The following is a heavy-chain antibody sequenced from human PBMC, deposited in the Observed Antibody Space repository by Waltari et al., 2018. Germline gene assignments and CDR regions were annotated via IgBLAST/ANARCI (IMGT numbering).Heavy chain of an antibody. CDR2: INVGQRDT. J-gene: IGHJ6*02. CDR3: ARSGVTQSGDYYYYGMDV. V-gene: IGHV1-3*01. D-gene: IGHD3-10*01. CDR1: GYTFTAYT. Sequence: QSQLVQSGAKVRMPGASVKISCKSSGYTFTAYTVHWIRQAPGQSLEWMGWINVGQRDTNYSEKLQGRGTITADESTSTAYMELSSLRSEDTAVYYGARSGVTQSGDYYYYGMDVWGQGTTVTVSS.